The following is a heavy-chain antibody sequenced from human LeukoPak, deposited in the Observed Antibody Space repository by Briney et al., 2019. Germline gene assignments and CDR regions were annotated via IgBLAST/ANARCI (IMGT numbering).Heavy chain of an antibody. J-gene: IGHJ4*02. CDR2: ISVYNDNT. V-gene: IGHV1-18*01. CDR1: GYTFTSYG. CDR3: ARGIVGLPAAISSFDY. Sequence: ASVKVSCKASGYTFTSYGISWVRQAPGQGLEWMGWISVYNDNTNYAQKLQGRVTKTTDTSTTTAYMELRSLRSDETAVYYCARGIVGLPAAISSFDYWGQGTLVTVSS. D-gene: IGHD2-2*01.